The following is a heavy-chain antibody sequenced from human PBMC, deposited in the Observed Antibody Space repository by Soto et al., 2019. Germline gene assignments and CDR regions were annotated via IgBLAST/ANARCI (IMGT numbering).Heavy chain of an antibody. CDR3: ARQQYYDILTGYYPEHDFDY. CDR2: IYYSGST. CDR1: GGSISSSSYY. Sequence: PSETLSLTCTVSGGSISSSSYYWGWIRQPPGKGLEWIGSIYYSGSTYYNPSLKSRVTISVDTSKNQFSLKLSSVTAADTAVYYCARQQYYDILTGYYPEHDFDYWGQGTLVTVSS. D-gene: IGHD3-9*01. J-gene: IGHJ4*02. V-gene: IGHV4-39*01.